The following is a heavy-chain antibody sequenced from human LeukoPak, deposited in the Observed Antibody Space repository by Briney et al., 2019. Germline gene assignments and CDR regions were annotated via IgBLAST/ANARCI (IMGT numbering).Heavy chain of an antibody. D-gene: IGHD2-15*01. CDR1: GFTFSSYA. CDR2: ISYDGSNK. CDR3: ARGSGVQRCSGGSCYSSWFDP. J-gene: IGHJ5*02. Sequence: PGRSLRLSCAASGFTFSSYAMHWVRQAPGKGLEWVAVISYDGSNKYYADSVKGRFTISRDNSKNTLYLQMNSLRAEDTAAYYCARGSGVQRCSGGSCYSSWFDPWGQGTLVTVSS. V-gene: IGHV3-30-3*01.